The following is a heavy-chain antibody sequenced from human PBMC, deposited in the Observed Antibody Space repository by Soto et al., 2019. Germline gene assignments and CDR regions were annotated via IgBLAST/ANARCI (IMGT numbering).Heavy chain of an antibody. CDR3: ARSRVKYFYDRSAFDI. D-gene: IGHD3-22*01. J-gene: IGHJ3*02. CDR2: IIPIFGTA. CDR1: GGTFSSYA. Sequence: QVQLVQSGAEVKKPGSSVKVSCKASGGTFSSYAISWVRQAPGQGLEWMGGIIPIFGTANYAQKFQGRVTITADETTSTDYMELSSLRSEDTDVYYCARSRVKYFYDRSAFDIWGQWTMVTVSS. V-gene: IGHV1-69*01.